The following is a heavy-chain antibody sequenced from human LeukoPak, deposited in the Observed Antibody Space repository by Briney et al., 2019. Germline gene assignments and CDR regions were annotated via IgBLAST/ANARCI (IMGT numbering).Heavy chain of an antibody. D-gene: IGHD1-26*01. CDR1: GYTFTSYA. J-gene: IGHJ4*02. CDR2: ISAGNGNT. Sequence: ASVKVSCKASGYTFTSYAIHWVRQAPGQRLEWMGWISAGNGNTKYSQNFQGRVTFISNTSATTAFKELSSLRSEDAAVYYCARDSGSGSNDYWGQGALVTVSS. CDR3: ARDSGSGSNDY. V-gene: IGHV1-3*01.